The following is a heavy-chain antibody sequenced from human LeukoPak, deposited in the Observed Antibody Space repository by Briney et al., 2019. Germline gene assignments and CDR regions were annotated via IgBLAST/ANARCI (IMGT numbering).Heavy chain of an antibody. J-gene: IGHJ3*02. CDR3: AREDTAMVTRAFDI. D-gene: IGHD5-18*01. CDR2: IIPIFGTA. Sequence: GASVKVSCKASGGTFSSYAISWVRQAPGQGLEWMGGIIPIFGTANYAQKFQGRVTITADKSTSTAYMELSSLRSEDTAVYYCAREDTAMVTRAFDIWGQGTMVTVSS. V-gene: IGHV1-69*06. CDR1: GGTFSSYA.